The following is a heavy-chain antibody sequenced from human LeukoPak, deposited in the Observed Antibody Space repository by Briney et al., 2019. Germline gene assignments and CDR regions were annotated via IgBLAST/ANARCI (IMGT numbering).Heavy chain of an antibody. J-gene: IGHJ6*02. CDR2: IVVGSGNT. CDR3: ARSYYYDAFEYGMDV. Sequence: ASVKVSCKASGFTFTSSAVQWVRQARGQRLEWIGWIVVGSGNTNYAQKFQERVTITRDMSTSTAYMELSSLRSEDTAVYYCARSYYYDAFEYGMDVWGQGTTVTVSS. V-gene: IGHV1-58*01. CDR1: GFTFTSSA. D-gene: IGHD3-22*01.